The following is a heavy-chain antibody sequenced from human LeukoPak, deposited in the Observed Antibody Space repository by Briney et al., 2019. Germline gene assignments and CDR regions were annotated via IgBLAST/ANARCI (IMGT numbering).Heavy chain of an antibody. CDR1: GFTFSSYA. J-gene: IGHJ3*02. CDR3: AKDLNILTCLDAFDI. D-gene: IGHD3-9*01. V-gene: IGHV3-23*01. Sequence: GGSLRLSCAASGFTFSSYAMSWVRQAPGKGLEWDSAISGSGGSTYYADSVKGRFTISRDNSKNTLYLQMNSLRAEDTAVYYCAKDLNILTCLDAFDIWGQGTMVTVSS. CDR2: ISGSGGST.